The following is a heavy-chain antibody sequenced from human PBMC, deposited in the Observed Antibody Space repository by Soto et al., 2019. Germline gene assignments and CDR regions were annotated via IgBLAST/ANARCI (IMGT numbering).Heavy chain of an antibody. Sequence: LSLTCTVSGGSISSGGYYWSWIRQHPGKGLEWIGYIYYSGSTYYNPSLKSRVTISVDTSKNQFSLKLSSVTAADTAVYYCARGARVVVVVAATSYYYYGMDVWGQGTTVTVSS. CDR1: GGSISSGGYY. CDR3: ARGARVVVVVAATSYYYYGMDV. CDR2: IYYSGST. D-gene: IGHD2-15*01. J-gene: IGHJ6*02. V-gene: IGHV4-31*03.